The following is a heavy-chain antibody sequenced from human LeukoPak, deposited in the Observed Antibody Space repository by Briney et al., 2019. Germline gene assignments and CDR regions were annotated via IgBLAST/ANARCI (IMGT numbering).Heavy chain of an antibody. CDR1: GGSFSGYY. D-gene: IGHD6-19*01. CDR3: AREIAVAGRNWFDP. CDR2: IYTSGST. Sequence: PSETLSLTCAVSGGSFSGYYWSWIRQPAGKGLEWIGRIYTSGSTNYNPSLKSRVTMSVDTSKNQFSLKLSSVTAADTAVYYCAREIAVAGRNWFDPWGQGTLVTVSS. J-gene: IGHJ5*02. V-gene: IGHV4-4*07.